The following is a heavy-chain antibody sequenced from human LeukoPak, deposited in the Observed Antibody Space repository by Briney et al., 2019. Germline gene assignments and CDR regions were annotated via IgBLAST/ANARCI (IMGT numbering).Heavy chain of an antibody. J-gene: IGHJ4*02. Sequence: ASVKVSCKASGYTFTCYYMHWVRQAPGQGLEWMGWINPNSGGTNYAQKFQGRVTMTRDTSISAAYMELSRLRSDDTAVYYCARDLPLSSSEDYWGQGTLVTVSS. D-gene: IGHD6-13*01. CDR3: ARDLPLSSSEDY. CDR1: GYTFTCYY. CDR2: INPNSGGT. V-gene: IGHV1-2*02.